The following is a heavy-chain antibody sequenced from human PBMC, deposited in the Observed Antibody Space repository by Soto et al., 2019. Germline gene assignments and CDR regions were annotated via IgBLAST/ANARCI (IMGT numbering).Heavy chain of an antibody. Sequence: PGGSLRLSWEASGFTFSSYAMNWVRQAPGKGLEWVSGISDSSTTTYYSDSVKGRFTISRDNSKRMLYMQMNSLRPEDTAVYYCARRGYFYESSGYNPFDYWGQGALVTVSS. CDR2: ISDSSTTT. CDR3: ARRGYFYESSGYNPFDY. J-gene: IGHJ4*02. V-gene: IGHV3-23*01. D-gene: IGHD3-22*01. CDR1: GFTFSSYA.